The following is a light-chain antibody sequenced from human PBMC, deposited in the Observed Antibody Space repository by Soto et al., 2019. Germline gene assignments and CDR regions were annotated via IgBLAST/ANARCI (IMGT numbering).Light chain of an antibody. V-gene: IGKV1-6*01. J-gene: IGKJ2*01. Sequence: AIQMTQSPSSLSASVGDRVTITCRASQGIGNDLGWYQQKPGKVPKLLIYAASSLQSGVPSRFSGSGSGTDFTLTISSLQPEDFATYYCLQDSNYPYTFGQGTKVDIK. CDR1: QGIGND. CDR3: LQDSNYPYT. CDR2: AAS.